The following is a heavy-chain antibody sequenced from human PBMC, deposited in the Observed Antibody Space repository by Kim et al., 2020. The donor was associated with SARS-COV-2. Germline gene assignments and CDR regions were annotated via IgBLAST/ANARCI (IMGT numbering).Heavy chain of an antibody. CDR2: IYYSGST. J-gene: IGHJ6*02. V-gene: IGHV4-39*01. CDR1: GGSISSSSYY. Sequence: SETLSLTCTVSGGSISSSSYYWGWIRQPPGKGLEWIGSIYYSGSTYYNPSLKSRVTISVDTSKNQFSLKLSSVTAADTAVYYCARLRYFDWLLPDDFYYYYYGMAVWGQGPTVTVSS. CDR3: ARLRYFDWLLPDDFYYYYYGMAV. D-gene: IGHD3-9*01.